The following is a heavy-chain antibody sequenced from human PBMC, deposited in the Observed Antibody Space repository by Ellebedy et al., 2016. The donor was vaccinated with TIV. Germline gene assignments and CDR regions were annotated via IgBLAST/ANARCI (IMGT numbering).Heavy chain of an antibody. CDR2: MNPNSSNT. CDR3: ARGHSSSWYVSYYYYGMDV. V-gene: IGHV1-8*01. J-gene: IGHJ6*02. CDR1: GYTFTSYD. Sequence: ASVKVSXKASGYTFTSYDINWVRQATGQGLEWMGWMNPNSSNTGYAQKFQGRVTMTRNTSISTAYMELSSLRSEDTAVYYCARGHSSSWYVSYYYYGMDVWGQGTTVTVSS. D-gene: IGHD6-13*01.